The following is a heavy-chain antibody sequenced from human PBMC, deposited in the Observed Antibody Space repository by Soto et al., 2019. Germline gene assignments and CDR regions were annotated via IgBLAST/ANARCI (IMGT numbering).Heavy chain of an antibody. CDR1: GYSFTNFW. D-gene: IGHD6-19*01. Sequence: GESLKISCKGSGYSFTNFWISWVRQMPGKGLEWMGKIDPSETHTDHSPSFQGHVTISADKSISTAYLQWSSLKASDTAMYYCARYNSGLMDVWGQGTTVTVSS. J-gene: IGHJ6*02. V-gene: IGHV5-10-1*01. CDR2: IDPSETHT. CDR3: ARYNSGLMDV.